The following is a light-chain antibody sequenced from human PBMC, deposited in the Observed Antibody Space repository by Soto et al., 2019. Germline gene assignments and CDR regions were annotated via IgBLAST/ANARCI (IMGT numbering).Light chain of an antibody. CDR3: QQYGSSPLVT. V-gene: IGKV3-20*01. Sequence: EIVLTQSPGTLSLSPGERASLSCRASQSVSSSYLAWYQQKPGQAPRLLIYGASSTATGTPDRFSGSGSGTDFTLTSSRLEREDLAVYYCQQYGSSPLVTFGRGTRLEIK. J-gene: IGKJ5*01. CDR2: GAS. CDR1: QSVSSSY.